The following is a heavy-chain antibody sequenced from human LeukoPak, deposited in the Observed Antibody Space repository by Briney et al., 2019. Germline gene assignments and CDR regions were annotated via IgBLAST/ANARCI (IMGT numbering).Heavy chain of an antibody. CDR1: SGSIGSYY. J-gene: IGHJ5*02. V-gene: IGHV4-59*01. CDR3: ARDLLFGWFGEFSNWFDP. D-gene: IGHD3-10*01. Sequence: SETLSLTCTVSSGSIGSYYWSWIRQPPGKGLEWIGYIYYTGSTDYNPSLKSRVTILVDRSKNQFSLKLSSLTAADTAVYYCARDLLFGWFGEFSNWFDPWGQGTLVTVSS. CDR2: IYYTGST.